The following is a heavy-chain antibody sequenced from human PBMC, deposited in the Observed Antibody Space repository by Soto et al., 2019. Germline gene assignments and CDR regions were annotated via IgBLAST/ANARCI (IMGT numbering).Heavy chain of an antibody. CDR2: INASHGNT. D-gene: IGHD3-22*01. J-gene: IGHJ3*02. CDR3: ARESYYDTSGISGGVAAFDI. V-gene: IGHV1-3*01. Sequence: ASVKVSCKASGGTFSSYTINWVRQAPGQGLEWMGWINASHGNTKYSQKFQGRVTITRDTSASTASMELSSLSSEDMAVYYCARESYYDTSGISGGVAAFDIWGQGTTVTVSS. CDR1: GGTFSSYT.